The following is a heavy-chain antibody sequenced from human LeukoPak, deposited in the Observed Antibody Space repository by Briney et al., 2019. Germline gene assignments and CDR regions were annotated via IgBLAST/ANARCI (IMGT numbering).Heavy chain of an antibody. J-gene: IGHJ4*02. V-gene: IGHV3-30*02. CDR3: AKETSSYARLPYYFDY. D-gene: IGHD3-16*01. CDR2: IRYDGSNK. CDR1: GFTFSSYG. Sequence: GGSLRLSCAASGFTFSSYGMHWVRQAPGKGLEWVAFIRYDGSNKYYADSVKGRFTISRDNSKNTLYLQMNSLRAEDTAVYYCAKETSSYARLPYYFDYWGQGTLVTVSS.